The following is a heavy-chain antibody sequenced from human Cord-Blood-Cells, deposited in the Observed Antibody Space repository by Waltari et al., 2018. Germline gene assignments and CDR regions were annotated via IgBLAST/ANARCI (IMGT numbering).Heavy chain of an antibody. V-gene: IGHV3-48*02. CDR3: AREGVVVVPAANYYYYYMDV. J-gene: IGHJ6*03. D-gene: IGHD2-2*01. CDR1: GFTFSSYS. CDR2: ISSSSSTI. Sequence: EVQLVESGGGLVQPGGSLILSCAASGFTFSSYSMHWVRQAPGKGLEWVSYISSSSSTIYYADSVKGRFTISRDNAKNSLYLQMNSLRDEDTAVYYCAREGVVVVPAANYYYYYMDVWGKGTTVTVSS.